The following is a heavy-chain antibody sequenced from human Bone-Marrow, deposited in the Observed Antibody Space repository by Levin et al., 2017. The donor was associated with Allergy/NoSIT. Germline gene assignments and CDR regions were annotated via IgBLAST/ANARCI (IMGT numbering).Heavy chain of an antibody. J-gene: IGHJ4*02. Sequence: GGSLRLSCEGFEYNFNIYWMAWVRQMPGKGLEWMGIIYPGDSDTTYSPSFQGQVTMSVDKSTSTAYLQWSSLKASDTAIYYCARVESVAGSPFDYWGQGTLVTVSS. D-gene: IGHD6-19*01. CDR3: ARVESVAGSPFDY. CDR2: IYPGDSDT. CDR1: EYNFNIYW. V-gene: IGHV5-51*01.